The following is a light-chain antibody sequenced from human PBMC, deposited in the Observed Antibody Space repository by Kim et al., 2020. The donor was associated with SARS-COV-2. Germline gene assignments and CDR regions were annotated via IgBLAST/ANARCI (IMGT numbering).Light chain of an antibody. CDR3: QQYSSSPPLYT. CDR1: QSVSSGY. V-gene: IGKV3-20*01. CDR2: GAS. Sequence: EIVLTQSPGTLSLSPGERATLSCRASQSVSSGYLAWYQQKPGQAPGLLIYGASSRATGIPDRFSGSGSGTDFTLIISRLEPEDFAVYYCQQYSSSPPLYTFGQGTKLEI. J-gene: IGKJ2*01.